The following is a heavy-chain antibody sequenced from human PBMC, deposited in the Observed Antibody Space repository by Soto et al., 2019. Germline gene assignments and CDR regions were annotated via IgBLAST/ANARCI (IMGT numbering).Heavy chain of an antibody. CDR2: IRSTAYGGTT. CDR1: GFTCGDYP. V-gene: IGHV3-49*04. CDR3: TRDRYYDSSGPDD. Sequence: PXGSLRLFSTASGFTCGDYPMGWVRQAPGKGLEWVGFIRSTAYGGTTEYAASVKGRFTISRDDSKSIAYLQINSLQTEDTAVYYCTRDRYYDSSGPDDWGQGTLVTVSP. D-gene: IGHD3-22*01. J-gene: IGHJ4*02.